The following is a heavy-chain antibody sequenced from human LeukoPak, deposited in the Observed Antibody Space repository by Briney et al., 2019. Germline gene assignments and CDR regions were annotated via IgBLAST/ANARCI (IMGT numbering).Heavy chain of an antibody. CDR1: GGSFSGYY. Sequence: PSETLSLTCAVYGGSFSGYYWTWIRQSPGKGLQWIGEINHRGVANYNPSLKSRVTISVDTSKNQFSLKLSSVTAADTAVYYCAAIVVVPAAVHDAFDIWGQGTMVTVSS. V-gene: IGHV4-34*01. J-gene: IGHJ3*02. CDR2: INHRGVA. D-gene: IGHD2-2*01. CDR3: AAIVVVPAAVHDAFDI.